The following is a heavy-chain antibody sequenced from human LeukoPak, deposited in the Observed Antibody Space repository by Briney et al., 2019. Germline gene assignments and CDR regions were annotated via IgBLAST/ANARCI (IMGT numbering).Heavy chain of an antibody. CDR3: ARVDTAMGYYFDY. CDR2: IYHSGST. CDR1: GGPISSGGYS. J-gene: IGHJ4*02. D-gene: IGHD5-18*01. V-gene: IGHV4-30-2*01. Sequence: PSETLSLTCAVSGGPISSGGYSWSWIRQPPGKGLEWIGYIYHSGSTYYNPSLKSRVTISVDRSKNQFSLKLSSVTAADTAVYYCARVDTAMGYYFDYWGQGTLVIVSS.